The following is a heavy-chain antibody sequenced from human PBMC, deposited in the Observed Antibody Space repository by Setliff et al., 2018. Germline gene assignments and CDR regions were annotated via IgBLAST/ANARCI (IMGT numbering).Heavy chain of an antibody. CDR3: ATEKFPGDWGDY. D-gene: IGHD2-21*01. CDR2: ISVYNGKT. V-gene: IGHV1-18*01. Sequence: GASVKVSCKASGYTFTSYGFSWVRQAPGQGLEWMGWISVYNGKTKYAQKFQGRVTMTTDTSTRTAYKEVTSLRSDDTAVYYCATEKFPGDWGDYWGQGTLVTVSS. CDR1: GYTFTSYG. J-gene: IGHJ4*02.